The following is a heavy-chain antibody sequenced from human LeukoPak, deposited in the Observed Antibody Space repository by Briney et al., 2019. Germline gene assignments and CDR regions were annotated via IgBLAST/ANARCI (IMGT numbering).Heavy chain of an antibody. CDR3: AADDVFSGV. J-gene: IGHJ6*02. Sequence: TSVKVSCKASVVTFRNPAMQWVRQARGQRLEWIGWIVVGSGNTNYAQKFQERVTITRDMSTSTAYMELRRLRCEDTAVYYCAADDVFSGVWGQGTTVTVSS. CDR1: VVTFRNPA. V-gene: IGHV1-58*02. CDR2: IVVGSGNT. D-gene: IGHD3-3*01.